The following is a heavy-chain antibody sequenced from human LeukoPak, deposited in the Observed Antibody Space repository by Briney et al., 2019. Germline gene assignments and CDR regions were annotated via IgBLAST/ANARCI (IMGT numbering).Heavy chain of an antibody. CDR3: ARGTFSEMATIEHFDY. V-gene: IGHV4-38-2*02. CDR1: GYSISSGYY. J-gene: IGHJ4*01. CDR2: MSHSGST. Sequence: PSETLSLTCTVSGYSISSGYYWGWIRQPPGKGLEWIGSMSHSGSTYHNPSLKSRVTISVDTSKNQFSLKLSSVTAADTAVYYCARGTFSEMATIEHFDYWGQEPWSPSPQ. D-gene: IGHD5-24*01.